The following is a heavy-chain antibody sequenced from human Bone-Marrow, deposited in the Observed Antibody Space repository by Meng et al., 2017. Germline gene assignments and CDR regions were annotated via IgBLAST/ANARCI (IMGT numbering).Heavy chain of an antibody. CDR1: GGSFSDYY. J-gene: IGHJ4*02. V-gene: IGHV4-34*01. CDR2: INHSGST. Sequence: VQLQQWGAGLLNTSETLSPTFVVSGGSFSDYYWSWIRQPPGKGLEWIGEINHSGSTNYNPSLESRATISVDTSQNNLSLKLSSVTAADSAVYYCARGPTTMAHDFDYWGQGTLVTVSS. CDR3: ARGPTTMAHDFDY. D-gene: IGHD4-11*01.